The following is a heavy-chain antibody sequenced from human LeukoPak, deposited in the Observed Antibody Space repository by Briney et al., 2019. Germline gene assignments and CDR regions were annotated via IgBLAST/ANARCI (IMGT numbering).Heavy chain of an antibody. CDR1: GYTFTGYH. V-gene: IGHV1-2*02. CDR2: VNPNSGGT. D-gene: IGHD3-22*01. Sequence: ASVKVSCKASGYTFTGYHMHWVRQAPGQGLEWMGWVNPNSGGTSYAQNFQGRVTMTRDTSIDTVYMELSRLRSDDTAVYYCARGCYYDSSGYYYCDAFDIWGQGTMVTVSS. CDR3: ARGCYYDSSGYYYCDAFDI. J-gene: IGHJ3*02.